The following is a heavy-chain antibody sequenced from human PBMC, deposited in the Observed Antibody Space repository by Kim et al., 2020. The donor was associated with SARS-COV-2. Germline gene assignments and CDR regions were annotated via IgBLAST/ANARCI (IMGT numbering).Heavy chain of an antibody. J-gene: IGHJ6*02. Sequence: TKYGQKCQGWVTRTRDTSISTAYMELSRLRSDDTAVYYCARGAQEMGMDVWGQGTTVTVSS. V-gene: IGHV1-2*04. CDR2: T. CDR3: ARGAQEMGMDV.